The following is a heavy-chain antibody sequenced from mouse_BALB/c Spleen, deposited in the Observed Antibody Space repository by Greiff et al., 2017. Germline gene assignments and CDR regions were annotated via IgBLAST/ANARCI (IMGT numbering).Heavy chain of an antibody. V-gene: IGHV5-17*02. CDR3: ARDATTAPFGY. D-gene: IGHD1-2*01. CDR1: GFTFSSFG. CDR2: ISSGSSTI. J-gene: IGHJ3*01. Sequence: EVKLMESGGGLVQPGGSRKLSCAASGFTFSSFGMHWVRQAPEKGLEWVAYISSGSSTIYYADTVKGRFTISRDNPKNTLFLQMTSLRSEDTAMYYCARDATTAPFGYWGQGTLVTVSA.